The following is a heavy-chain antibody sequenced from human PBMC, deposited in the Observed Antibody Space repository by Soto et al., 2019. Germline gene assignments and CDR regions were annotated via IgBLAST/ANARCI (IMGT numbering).Heavy chain of an antibody. D-gene: IGHD3-22*01. V-gene: IGHV6-1*01. CDR2: TYYRSKWYN. J-gene: IGHJ3*02. CDR3: ARDYYDSSGFPVDAFDI. CDR1: GDSVSSNSAA. Sequence: SQTLSLTCAISGDSVSSNSAAWNWIRQSPSRGLEWLGRTYYRSKWYNDYAVSVKSRITINPDTSKNQFSLQLNSVTPEDTAVYYCARDYYDSSGFPVDAFDIWGQGTMVTVSS.